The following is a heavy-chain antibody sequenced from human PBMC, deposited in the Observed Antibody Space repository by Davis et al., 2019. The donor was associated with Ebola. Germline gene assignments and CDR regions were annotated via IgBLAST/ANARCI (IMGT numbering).Heavy chain of an antibody. V-gene: IGHV4-34*01. D-gene: IGHD3-10*01. CDR1: GFTFSDYY. Sequence: ESLKISCAASGFTFSDYYMSWIRQPPGKGLEWIGEINHSGSTNYTPSLKSRVTISVDTSKNQFSLKVSSVTAADTAVYYCARELHSGTYGNYYIDYWGRGILVTVSS. CDR2: INHSGST. CDR3: ARELHSGTYGNYYIDY. J-gene: IGHJ4*02.